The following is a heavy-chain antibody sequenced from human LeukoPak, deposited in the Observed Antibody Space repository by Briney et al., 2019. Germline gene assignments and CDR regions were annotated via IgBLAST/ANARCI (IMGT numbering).Heavy chain of an antibody. J-gene: IGHJ4*02. CDR3: AREEVSYSSSFPLDY. Sequence: QPGGSLRLSCAGSGLSVSYNYMTWVRQAPGKGLEWVSVIYSAGSTYYADSVKGRFTISRDNAKNSLYLQMNSLRAEDTAVYYCAREEVSYSSSFPLDYWGQGTLVTVSS. D-gene: IGHD6-6*01. V-gene: IGHV3-66*01. CDR1: GLSVSYNY. CDR2: IYSAGST.